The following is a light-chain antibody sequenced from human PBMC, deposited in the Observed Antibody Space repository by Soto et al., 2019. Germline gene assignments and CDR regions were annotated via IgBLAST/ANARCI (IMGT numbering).Light chain of an antibody. CDR1: QSVSSY. J-gene: IGKJ2*01. CDR2: DAS. V-gene: IGKV3-11*01. Sequence: EIVLTQSPSTLSLSLGERATLSCRASQSVSSYLAWYQQKPDQAPRLLIYDASNRVTGIPARFSGSGSGTEDSLIISSLVPEDYVVYYYQQRNNCPPHTFGQGTKLEIK. CDR3: QQRNNCPPHT.